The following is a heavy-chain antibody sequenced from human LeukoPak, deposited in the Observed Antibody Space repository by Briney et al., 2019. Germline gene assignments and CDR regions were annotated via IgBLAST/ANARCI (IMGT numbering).Heavy chain of an antibody. D-gene: IGHD3-22*01. CDR3: TRAYCYDSGGSLNWFDP. CDR2: TYYRSKWYN. CDR1: GDSVSSNRAA. J-gene: IGHJ5*02. Sequence: KTSQTLSLTCVISGDSVSSNRAAWTWIRQSPSRGLEWLGRTYYRSKWYNDYAVSVRSRITINPDTSKNQFSLQLNSVTPEDTAVYFCTRAYCYDSGGSLNWFDPWGQGTLVTVSS. V-gene: IGHV6-1*01.